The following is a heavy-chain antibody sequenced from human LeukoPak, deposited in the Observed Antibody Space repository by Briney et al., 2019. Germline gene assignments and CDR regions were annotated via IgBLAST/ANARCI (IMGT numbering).Heavy chain of an antibody. Sequence: GGSLRLSCAASGFTFSSYAMSWVRQAPGKGLEWVSTTSASGSATYYPDSVKGRFTISRDNSKSTLYLQMNSLRVDDTAIYYCARDRNTVLARGTDVWGQGTTVTVSS. J-gene: IGHJ6*02. CDR1: GFTFSSYA. V-gene: IGHV3-23*01. CDR2: TSASGSAT. D-gene: IGHD4-4*01. CDR3: ARDRNTVLARGTDV.